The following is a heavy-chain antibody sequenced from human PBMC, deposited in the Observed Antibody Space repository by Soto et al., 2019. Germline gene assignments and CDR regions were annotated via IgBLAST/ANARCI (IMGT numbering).Heavy chain of an antibody. CDR2: IWYDGSNK. J-gene: IGHJ6*02. CDR1: GFTFSSYG. CDR3: ARGEYQLLHYYYGMDV. Sequence: PGGSLRLSCAASGFTFSSYGMHWVRQAPGKGLEWVAVIWYDGSNKYYADSVKGRFTISRDNSKNTLYLQMNSLRAEDTAVYYCARGEYQLLHYYYGMDVWGQGTTVTVSS. D-gene: IGHD2-2*01. V-gene: IGHV3-33*01.